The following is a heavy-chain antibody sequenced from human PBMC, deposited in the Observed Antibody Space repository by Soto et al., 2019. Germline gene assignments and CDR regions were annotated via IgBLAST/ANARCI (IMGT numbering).Heavy chain of an antibody. CDR1: GGSISSYY. CDR2: IYYSGST. V-gene: IGHV4-59*01. J-gene: IGHJ4*02. CDR3: VGLLDY. D-gene: IGHD3-16*01. Sequence: SETLSLTCTVSGGSISSYYWSWIRQPPGKGLEWIGYIYYSGSTNYNPSLKSRVTISVDTSKNQFSLKLSSVTAADTAVYYCVGLLDYWGQGTLVTVSS.